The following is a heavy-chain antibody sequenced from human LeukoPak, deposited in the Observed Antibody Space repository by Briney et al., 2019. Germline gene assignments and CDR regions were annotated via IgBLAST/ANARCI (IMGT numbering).Heavy chain of an antibody. CDR1: GGSISSSSYY. J-gene: IGHJ4*02. V-gene: IGHV4-39*01. CDR2: IYYSGST. D-gene: IGHD3-22*01. CDR3: ASHGVVVVITTIDY. Sequence: SETLSLTCTVSGGSISSSSYYWGWIRQPPGKGLEWIGSIYYSGSTYYNPPLKSRVTISVDTSKNQFSLKLSSVTAADTAVYYCASHGVVVVITTIDYWGQGTLVTVSS.